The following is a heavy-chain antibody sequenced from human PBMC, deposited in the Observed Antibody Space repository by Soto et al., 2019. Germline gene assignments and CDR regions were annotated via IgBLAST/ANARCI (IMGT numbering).Heavy chain of an antibody. J-gene: IGHJ6*02. Sequence: PSQTLSLTCAISGDSVSTNIAAWSWLRQSPSRGLEWLGRTLYRSSKWYNEYAVSVKSRMTINPDTSKNQFSLQLNSVTPEDTAVYYCARDAAPTLNYPHGMDVWCQGTAVTVSS. CDR3: ARDAAPTLNYPHGMDV. CDR2: TLYRSSKWYN. D-gene: IGHD1-7*01. V-gene: IGHV6-1*01. CDR1: GDSVSTNIAA.